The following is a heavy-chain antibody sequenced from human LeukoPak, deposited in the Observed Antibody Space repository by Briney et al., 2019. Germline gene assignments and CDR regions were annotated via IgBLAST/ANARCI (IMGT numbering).Heavy chain of an antibody. CDR2: IKPKTDGETT. J-gene: IGHJ4*02. V-gene: IGHV3-15*07. Sequence: KAGGSLRLSCAASGFTFSNAYMNWVRQAPGKGLEWVGRIKPKTDGETTEYAAPVKGRFTISRDDSKSTLYLQMDSLKTEDTALYYGTKGYCSVPSCHRSLYFDYGGKETLVTVPS. D-gene: IGHD2-2*01. CDR3: TKGYCSVPSCHRSLYFDY. CDR1: GFTFSNAY.